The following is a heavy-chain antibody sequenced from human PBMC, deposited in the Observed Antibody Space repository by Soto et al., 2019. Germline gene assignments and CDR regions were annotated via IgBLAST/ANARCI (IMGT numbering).Heavy chain of an antibody. V-gene: IGHV3-30*04. Sequence: QVQLVESGGGVVQPGRSLRLSCAASGFTFSSYAMHWVRQAPGKGVEWVAVISYDGRNKYYADSVKGRFTISRDNSKNTLYLQMNSLRAEDTAVYYSTVTRDAFDIWGQGTMVTVSS. J-gene: IGHJ3*02. CDR2: ISYDGRNK. D-gene: IGHD2-21*02. CDR3: TVTRDAFDI. CDR1: GFTFSSYA.